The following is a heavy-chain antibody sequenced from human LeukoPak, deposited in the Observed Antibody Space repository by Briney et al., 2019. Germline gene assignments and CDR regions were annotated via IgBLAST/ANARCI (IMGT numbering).Heavy chain of an antibody. CDR3: ARHRAYSSSSPFDY. Sequence: SETLSLTCTVSGGSISSSSYYWGWIRQPPGKGLEWIGSIYYSGSTYYNPPLKSRVTMFVDMSKNQFSLRLSSVTAADTAVYYCARHRAYSSSSPFDYWGQGTLVTVSS. D-gene: IGHD6-6*01. J-gene: IGHJ4*02. CDR1: GGSISSSSYY. V-gene: IGHV4-39*01. CDR2: IYYSGST.